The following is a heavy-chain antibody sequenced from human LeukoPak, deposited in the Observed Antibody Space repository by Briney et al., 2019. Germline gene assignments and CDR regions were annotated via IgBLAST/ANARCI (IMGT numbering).Heavy chain of an antibody. CDR2: INHSGST. J-gene: IGHJ4*02. D-gene: IGHD4-17*01. CDR3: ARGGYGDYGN. Sequence: SQTLSLTCTVSGGSISSGGYYWSWIRQPPGKGLEWIGEINHSGSTNYNPSLKSRVTISVDTSKNQFSLKLSSVTAADTVVYYCARGGYGDYGNWGQGTLVTVSS. CDR1: GGSISSGGYY. V-gene: IGHV4-30-2*01.